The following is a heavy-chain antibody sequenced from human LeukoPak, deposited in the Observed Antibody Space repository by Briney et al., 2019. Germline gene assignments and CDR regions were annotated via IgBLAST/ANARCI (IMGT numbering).Heavy chain of an antibody. CDR2: VYYSVGT. V-gene: IGHV4-59*08. CDR3: ARQESGPYHYMDV. CDR1: GGSISSYY. J-gene: IGHJ6*03. D-gene: IGHD3-3*01. Sequence: PSETLSLTCSVSGGSISSYYWTWIRQAPGKGLEWIGYVYYSVGTNYNPSLKSRVSISQDTSKNQVSLKLSPVTAADTAVYYCARQESGPYHYMDVWGKGTTVTVT.